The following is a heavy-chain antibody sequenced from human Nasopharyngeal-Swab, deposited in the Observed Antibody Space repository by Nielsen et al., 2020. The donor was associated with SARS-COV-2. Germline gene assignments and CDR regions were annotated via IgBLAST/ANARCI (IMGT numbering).Heavy chain of an antibody. Sequence: WLRQPPGKGLEWVSYISGVRRAIYYADSVKGRFIISRDNGKNSLYLQMSSLRDEDTAVYYCARDWRVAYSMDVWGQGTTVTVSS. J-gene: IGHJ6*02. CDR3: ARDWRVAYSMDV. CDR2: ISGVRRAI. D-gene: IGHD2-15*01. V-gene: IGHV3-48*02.